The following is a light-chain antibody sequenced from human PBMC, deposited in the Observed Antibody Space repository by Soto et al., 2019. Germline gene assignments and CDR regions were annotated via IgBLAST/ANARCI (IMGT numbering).Light chain of an antibody. CDR2: EVS. CDR1: SSDVGGYNY. Sequence: QSALTQPASVSGSPGQSITISCTGTSSDVGGYNYVSWYQQHPGKAPKLMIYEVSNRPSGVSNRFFGSKSGNTASLTISGLQAEDEADYYCSSYTRNSTVVFGGGTKLTVL. V-gene: IGLV2-14*01. J-gene: IGLJ2*01. CDR3: SSYTRNSTVV.